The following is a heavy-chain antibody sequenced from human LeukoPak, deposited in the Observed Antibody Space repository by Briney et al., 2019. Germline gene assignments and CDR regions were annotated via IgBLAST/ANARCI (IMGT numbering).Heavy chain of an antibody. CDR2: IYYSGST. CDR1: GFTFSRYG. Sequence: GSLRLSCAASGFTFSRYGLHWIRQPPGKGLEWIGSIYYSGSTYYNPSLKSRVTISVDTSKNQFSLKLSSVTAADTAVYYCARHVGGPDAFDIWGQGTMVTVSS. CDR3: ARHVGGPDAFDI. V-gene: IGHV4-39*01. J-gene: IGHJ3*02. D-gene: IGHD4-23*01.